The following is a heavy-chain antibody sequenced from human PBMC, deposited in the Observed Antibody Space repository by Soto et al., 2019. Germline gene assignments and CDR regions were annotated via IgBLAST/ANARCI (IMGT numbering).Heavy chain of an antibody. D-gene: IGHD1-20*01. CDR2: IRGSGGRT. J-gene: IGHJ4*02. CDR1: GFTFSIYA. V-gene: IGHV3-23*01. Sequence: EVQLLESGGGLVQAGESLRLSCVASGFTFSIYAMSWVRQAPGKGLEWVSAIRGSGGRTHYADSVKGRFAVSRVNSKSAMYLQMNSLRDEDTAVYYCEKSAYNDNHNHFYFPDYWGQGPLVTVSS. CDR3: EKSAYNDNHNHFYFPDY.